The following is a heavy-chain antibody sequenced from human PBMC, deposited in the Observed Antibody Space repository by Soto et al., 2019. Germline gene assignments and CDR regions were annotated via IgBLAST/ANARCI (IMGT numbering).Heavy chain of an antibody. CDR3: AKDGEAVAGPGGYYYYMDV. CDR1: GFTFDDYA. Sequence: GGSLRLSCAASGFTFDDYAMHWVRQAPGKGLEWVSGISWNSGSIGYADSVKGRFTISRDNAKNSLYLQMNSLRAEDTALYYCAKDGEAVAGPGGYYYYMDVWGKGTTVTVSS. J-gene: IGHJ6*03. CDR2: ISWNSGSI. V-gene: IGHV3-9*01. D-gene: IGHD6-19*01.